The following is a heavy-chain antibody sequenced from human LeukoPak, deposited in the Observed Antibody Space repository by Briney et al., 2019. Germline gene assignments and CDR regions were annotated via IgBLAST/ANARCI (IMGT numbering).Heavy chain of an antibody. CDR2: ISSSSSYI. CDR3: ARSAPGRGSYCFDY. V-gene: IGHV3-21*01. CDR1: GFTFSSYS. D-gene: IGHD1-26*01. J-gene: IGHJ4*02. Sequence: GGSLRLSCAASGFTFSSYSMNWVRQAPGKGLEWVSSISSSSSYIYYADSVKGRFTISRDNAKNSLYLQMNSLRAEDTAVYYCARSAPGRGSYCFDYWGQGTLVTVSS.